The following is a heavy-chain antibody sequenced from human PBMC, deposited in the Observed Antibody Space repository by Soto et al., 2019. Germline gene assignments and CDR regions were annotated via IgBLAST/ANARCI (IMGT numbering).Heavy chain of an antibody. CDR1: GGSISSGGYS. V-gene: IGHV4-30-2*01. CDR2: IYHSGST. Sequence: QLQLQESGSGLVKPSQTLSLTCAVSGGSISSGGYSWSWIRQPPGKGLEWIGYIYHSGSTYYNPSLKSRVTLPVDRSKTQFSLKLSSVPAADTAVYYCARGQVVAAQHWGQGTLVTVSS. D-gene: IGHD2-15*01. CDR3: ARGQVVAAQH. J-gene: IGHJ4*02.